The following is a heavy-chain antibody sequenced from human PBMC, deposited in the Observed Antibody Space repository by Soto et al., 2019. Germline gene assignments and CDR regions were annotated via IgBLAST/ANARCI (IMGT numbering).Heavy chain of an antibody. CDR1: GGSISSYY. Sequence: PSETLSLTCTVSGGSISSYYWSWIRQPPGKGLEWIGYIYYSGSTNYNPSLKSRVTISVDTSKNQFSLKLSSVTAADTAVYYCARRVGFRKNNWFDPWGQGTLVTVSS. V-gene: IGHV4-59*08. CDR3: ARRVGFRKNNWFDP. J-gene: IGHJ5*02. CDR2: IYYSGST.